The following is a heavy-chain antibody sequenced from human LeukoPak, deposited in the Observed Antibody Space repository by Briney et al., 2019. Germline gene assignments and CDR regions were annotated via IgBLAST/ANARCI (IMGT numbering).Heavy chain of an antibody. V-gene: IGHV3-74*01. CDR2: INSDGSST. D-gene: IGHD6-13*01. CDR3: AKDQYSSSWYADY. CDR1: GFTFSSYW. J-gene: IGHJ4*02. Sequence: GGSLRLSCAASGFTFSSYWMHWVRQAPGKGLVWVSRINSDGSSTSYADSVKGRFTISRDNSMNTLYLRINSLRAEDTAVYYCAKDQYSSSWYADYWGQGTLVTVSS.